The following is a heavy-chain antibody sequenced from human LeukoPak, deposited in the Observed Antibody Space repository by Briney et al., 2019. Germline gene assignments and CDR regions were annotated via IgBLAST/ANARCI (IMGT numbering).Heavy chain of an antibody. J-gene: IGHJ6*03. CDR2: INHSGST. CDR3: ARVPVGDYYYYYMDV. V-gene: IGHV4-34*01. CDR1: GESFSGYY. D-gene: IGHD3-16*01. Sequence: SETLSLTCAVYGESFSGYYWSWIRQPPGKGLKWIGEINHSGSTNYNPSLKSRVTISVDTSKNQFSLKLSSVTAADTAVYYCARVPVGDYYYYYMDVWGKGTTVTVSS.